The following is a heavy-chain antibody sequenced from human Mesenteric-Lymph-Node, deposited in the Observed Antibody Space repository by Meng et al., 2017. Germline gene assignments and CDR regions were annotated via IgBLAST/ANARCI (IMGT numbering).Heavy chain of an antibody. D-gene: IGHD2-15*01. CDR2: IIPIFGTA. CDR1: GGTFSSYA. V-gene: IGHV1-69*13. J-gene: IGHJ6*02. CDR3: ARVFDCSGGSCYSGGNYGMDV. Sequence: SVKVSCKASGGTFSSYAISWVRQAPGQGLEWMGGIIPIFGTANYAQKFQGRVTITADESTSTAYMELSSLRSEDTAVYYCARVFDCSGGSCYSGGNYGMDVWGQGTMVTVSS.